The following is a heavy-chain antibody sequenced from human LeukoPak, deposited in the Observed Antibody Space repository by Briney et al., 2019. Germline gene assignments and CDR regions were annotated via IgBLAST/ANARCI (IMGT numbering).Heavy chain of an antibody. J-gene: IGHJ4*02. CDR2: ISGSGDNT. V-gene: IGHV3-23*01. D-gene: IGHD3-22*01. CDR1: GFSFNMFP. CDR3: AKGSYYDSSGSFYFDY. Sequence: QPGGSLRLSCAASGFSFNMFPMHWVRQAPGKGLEWVSGISGSGDNTYYADSVKGRFTISRDNSKNALYVQVNSLGTEDTAAYYCAKGSYYDSSGSFYFDYWGQGTLVTVSS.